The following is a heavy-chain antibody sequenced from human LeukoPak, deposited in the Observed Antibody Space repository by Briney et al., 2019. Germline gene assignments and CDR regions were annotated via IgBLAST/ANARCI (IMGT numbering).Heavy chain of an antibody. CDR3: ANRGGYSYGYLFDY. J-gene: IGHJ4*02. CDR2: ISGSGGST. CDR1: GFTFSSYA. D-gene: IGHD5-18*01. V-gene: IGHV3-23*01. Sequence: GGSLRLSCAASGFTFSSYAMSWVRQAPGKGLEWVSAISGSGGSTYYADSVKGRFTISRDNSKNTLYLQMNSLRAEDTAVYYCANRGGYSYGYLFDYWGQGTLVTVSS.